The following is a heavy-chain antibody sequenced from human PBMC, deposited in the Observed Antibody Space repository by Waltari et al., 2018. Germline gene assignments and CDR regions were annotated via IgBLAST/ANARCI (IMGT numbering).Heavy chain of an antibody. J-gene: IGHJ4*02. CDR3: TRVLRYFDWSTKDY. D-gene: IGHD3-9*01. CDR1: NFDFGEYG. CDR2: NRIKAYGETT. V-gene: IGHV3-49*04. Sequence: EVLLVESGGGMVQQGRSMTLSCAAYNFDFGEYGMSWVRQAPGNGLEWLGVNRIKAYGETTEYAASVKGRCIISRDESRSIAYLQMNSLKTEDTSVYYCTRVLRYFDWSTKDYWGQGTLVTVSS.